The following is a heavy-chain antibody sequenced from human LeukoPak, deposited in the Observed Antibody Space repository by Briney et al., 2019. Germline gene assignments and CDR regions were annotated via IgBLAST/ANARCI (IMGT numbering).Heavy chain of an antibody. V-gene: IGHV4-4*07. D-gene: IGHD1-7*01. CDR1: TGSLNSYF. CDR3: ARGKELTGTSGHYSFDF. J-gene: IGHJ4*02. Sequence: SETLSLTGTVSTGSLNSYFWTWVRQPAGKGLEWIGRVSGTGTAYSNPSLESRVIISLDTSRNQFSLKLMSVTAADTAVYYCARGKELTGTSGHYSFDFWGQGTLVSVSS. CDR2: VSGTGTA.